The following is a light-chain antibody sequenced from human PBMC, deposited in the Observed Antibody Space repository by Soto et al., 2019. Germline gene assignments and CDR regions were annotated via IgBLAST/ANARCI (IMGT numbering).Light chain of an antibody. CDR2: GAS. Sequence: EIVLTQSPDTLSLSPGETATLSCRASQSVYNRYLAWYQQKPGQAHRLLIYGASFRDPGTPDRFSGSGSGSDFTLTISRLEPEDFGVYYCQQYSGSLPFTFVRGTKLEIK. V-gene: IGKV3-20*01. J-gene: IGKJ2*01. CDR3: QQYSGSLPFT. CDR1: QSVYNRY.